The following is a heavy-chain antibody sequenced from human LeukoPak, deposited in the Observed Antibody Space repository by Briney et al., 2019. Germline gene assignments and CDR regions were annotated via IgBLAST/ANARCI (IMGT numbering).Heavy chain of an antibody. CDR2: VYYSGTT. Sequence: PSETLSLTCSVSGGSISSSGYYWGWIRQPPGKGLEWIGSVYYSGTTYYNPSLKSRVTISVDTSKNQFSLKLSSVTAADTAVYYCARDAKLGIRTYFDYWGQGTLVTVSS. D-gene: IGHD7-27*01. J-gene: IGHJ4*02. V-gene: IGHV4-39*07. CDR3: ARDAKLGIRTYFDY. CDR1: GGSISSSGYY.